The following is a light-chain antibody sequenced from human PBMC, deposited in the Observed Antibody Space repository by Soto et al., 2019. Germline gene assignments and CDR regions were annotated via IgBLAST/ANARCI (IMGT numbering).Light chain of an antibody. J-gene: IGLJ3*02. CDR3: CSYAGSSTWV. CDR1: SSDVGGYNY. Sequence: QSVLTQPASVSGSPGQSITISCTGTSSDVGGYNYVSWYQQHPGKAPKLMIYEGSKRPSGVSNRFSGSKSGNTASLTISGLQAEDEADYSCCSYAGSSTWVFGGGTKLTVL. CDR2: EGS. V-gene: IGLV2-23*01.